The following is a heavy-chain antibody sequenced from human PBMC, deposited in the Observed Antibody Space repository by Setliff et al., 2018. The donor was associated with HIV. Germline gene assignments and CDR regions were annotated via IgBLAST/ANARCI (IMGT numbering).Heavy chain of an antibody. V-gene: IGHV4-59*11. D-gene: IGHD5-18*01. CDR2: IYYSGST. CDR3: ARVGDTAMVLDYFDY. CDR1: GGSISSHY. Sequence: SETLSLTCTVSGGSISSHYWSWIRQPPGKGLEWIGSIYYSGSTNYNPSLKSRVTISVDTSKNQFSLKLSSVTAADTAVYYCARVGDTAMVLDYFDYWGQGTLVTVYS. J-gene: IGHJ4*02.